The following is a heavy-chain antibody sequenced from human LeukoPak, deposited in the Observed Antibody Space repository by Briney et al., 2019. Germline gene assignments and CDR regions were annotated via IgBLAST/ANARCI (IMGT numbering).Heavy chain of an antibody. Sequence: SETLSLTCSVSGGSISSGDYYWSWIRQHPGKGLEWIGYIYYSGKTYYNPSLKSRVTMSVDMSKNQFSLKLTSVTAADTAFYYCAREIRAYIDYWGQGFLVTVSS. J-gene: IGHJ4*02. CDR3: AREIRAYIDY. CDR1: GGSISSGDYY. V-gene: IGHV4-31*03. CDR2: IYYSGKT. D-gene: IGHD4-17*01.